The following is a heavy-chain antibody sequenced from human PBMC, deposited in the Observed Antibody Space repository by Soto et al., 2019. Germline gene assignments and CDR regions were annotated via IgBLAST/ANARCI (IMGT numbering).Heavy chain of an antibody. J-gene: IGHJ5*02. Sequence: SETLSLTCTVSGGSISSGGYYWSWIRQHPGKGLEWIGYIYYSGSTYYNPSLKSRVTISVDTSKNQFSLKLSSVTAADTAVYYCARDSYGSGNNWFDPWGQGTLVTVSS. CDR3: ARDSYGSGNNWFDP. V-gene: IGHV4-31*03. CDR2: IYYSGST. CDR1: GGSISSGGYY. D-gene: IGHD3-10*01.